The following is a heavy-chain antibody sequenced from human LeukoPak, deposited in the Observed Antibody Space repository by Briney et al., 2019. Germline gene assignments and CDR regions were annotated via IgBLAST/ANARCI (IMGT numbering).Heavy chain of an antibody. V-gene: IGHV3-21*01. CDR2: ISGSSSDI. J-gene: IGHJ6*02. CDR1: GFTFSSLT. Sequence: MAGGSLRLSCTASGFTFSSLTMNWVRQAPGKGLEWVSSISGSSSDIYYADSVKGRFTISRDNTENSLFLQMNSLRAEDTAVYYCARNRPPDVWSQGTTVTVSS. D-gene: IGHD1-14*01. CDR3: ARNRPPDV.